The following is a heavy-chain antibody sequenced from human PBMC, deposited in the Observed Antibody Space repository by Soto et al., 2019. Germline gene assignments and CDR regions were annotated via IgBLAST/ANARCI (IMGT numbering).Heavy chain of an antibody. Sequence: GGSLRLSCAASGFTFSSYAMSWVRQAPGKGLEWVSAISGSGGSTYYADSVKGRFTISRDNSKNTLYLQMNSLRAEDTAVYYCAKGHSNYVRYYYYYMDVWGKGTTVTVSS. J-gene: IGHJ6*03. V-gene: IGHV3-23*01. CDR3: AKGHSNYVRYYYYYMDV. CDR1: GFTFSSYA. CDR2: ISGSGGST. D-gene: IGHD4-4*01.